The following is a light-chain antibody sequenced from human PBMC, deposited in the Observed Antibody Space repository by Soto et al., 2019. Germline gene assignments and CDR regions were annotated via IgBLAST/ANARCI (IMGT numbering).Light chain of an antibody. CDR3: LLYFGGQLGV. V-gene: IGLV7-43*01. J-gene: IGLJ2*01. CDR2: STN. CDR1: TGAVTSAYY. Sequence: QAVVTQEPSLTVSPGGTVTLPCASSTGAVTSAYYPNWFQQRPGQAPRALIYSTNHKYSWTPARFSGSLLGGKAALTLSGVQPEDEADYYCLLYFGGQLGVFGGGTKVTVL.